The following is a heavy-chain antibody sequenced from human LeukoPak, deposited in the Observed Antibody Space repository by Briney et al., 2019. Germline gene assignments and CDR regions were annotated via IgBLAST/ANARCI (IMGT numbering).Heavy chain of an antibody. Sequence: SETLSLTCTVSGGAISSYHWSWIRQPAGKGLEWIGRIYTSGSTNYNPSLKSRVTMSVDTSKNQFSLNLSSVTAADTAVYYCARVGDYALKDWGQGTLVTVSS. J-gene: IGHJ4*02. CDR1: GGAISSYH. V-gene: IGHV4-4*07. CDR2: IYTSGST. CDR3: ARVGDYALKD. D-gene: IGHD3-16*01.